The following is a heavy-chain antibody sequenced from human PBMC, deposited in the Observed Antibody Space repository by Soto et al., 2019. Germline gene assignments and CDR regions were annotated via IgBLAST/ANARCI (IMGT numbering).Heavy chain of an antibody. Sequence: PSETLSLTCTVSGGSISSGDYYWSWIRQPPGKGLEWIGYIYYSGSTYYNPSLKSRVTISVDTSKNQFSLKLSSVTAADTAVYYCARVYSGYDFSVDYWGQGTLVTVSS. D-gene: IGHD5-12*01. J-gene: IGHJ4*02. CDR3: ARVYSGYDFSVDY. CDR1: GGSISSGDYY. V-gene: IGHV4-30-4*01. CDR2: IYYSGST.